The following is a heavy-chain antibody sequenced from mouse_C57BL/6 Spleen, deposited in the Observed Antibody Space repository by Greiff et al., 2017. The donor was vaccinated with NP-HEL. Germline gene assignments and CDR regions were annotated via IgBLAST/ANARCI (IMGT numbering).Heavy chain of an antibody. CDR3: ARTYYGRKDY. V-gene: IGHV1-18*01. Sequence: EVQLQQSGPELVKPGASVTIPCTASGYTFTDYNMDWLKQSHGKSLEWFGDINPNNGGTIYNQKFKGTATLTVDKSSSTAYMELRSLTSEDTAVYDCARTYYGRKDYWGKGTTLTVSS. D-gene: IGHD1-1*01. J-gene: IGHJ2*01. CDR1: GYTFTDYN. CDR2: INPNNGGT.